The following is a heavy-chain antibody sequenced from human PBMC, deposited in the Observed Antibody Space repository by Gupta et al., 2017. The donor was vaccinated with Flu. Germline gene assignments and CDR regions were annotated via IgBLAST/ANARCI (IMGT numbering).Heavy chain of an antibody. CDR1: AFTFSTYA. CDR2: ISGKGVST. Sequence: VQLLELGGGLVHPAGSLRLSCAAFAFTFSTYAMTRVRQVPGKGLGWFSAISGKGVSTYDADAVKGRYTISRDNAKTRLSQQKSSLRAENRAVDYWAGNCCCGTRHDYWGQGTLVTVSS. CDR3: AGNCCCGTRHDY. D-gene: IGHD2-15*01. J-gene: IGHJ4*02. V-gene: IGHV3-23*01.